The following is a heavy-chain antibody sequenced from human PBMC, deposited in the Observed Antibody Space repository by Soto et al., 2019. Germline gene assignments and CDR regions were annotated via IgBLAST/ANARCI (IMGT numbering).Heavy chain of an antibody. CDR2: MNPNSGNT. CDR3: AREGCTDGVCYRWFDP. Sequence: QVQLVQSGAEVKKPGASVKVSCKASGYTFTSYDINWVRQATGQGLEWMGWMNPNSGNTGYAQKFQGRVTMTRNTSISPAYIELSSLRSEDTAVYYCAREGCTDGVCYRWFDPWGQGTLVTVSS. D-gene: IGHD2-8*01. J-gene: IGHJ5*02. CDR1: GYTFTSYD. V-gene: IGHV1-8*01.